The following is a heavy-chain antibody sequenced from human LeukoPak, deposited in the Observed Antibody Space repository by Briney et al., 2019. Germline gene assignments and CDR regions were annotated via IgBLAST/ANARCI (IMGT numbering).Heavy chain of an antibody. V-gene: IGHV4-39*07. D-gene: IGHD1-14*01. CDR1: GGSISSSSCY. CDR2: IYHSGST. CDR3: ARNPRFNWFDP. Sequence: PSETLSLTCTVSGGSISSSSCYWGWIRQPPGKGLEWIGSIYHSGSTYYNPSLKSRVTISVDRSKNQFSLKLSSVTAADTAVYYCARNPRFNWFDPWGQGTLVTVSS. J-gene: IGHJ5*02.